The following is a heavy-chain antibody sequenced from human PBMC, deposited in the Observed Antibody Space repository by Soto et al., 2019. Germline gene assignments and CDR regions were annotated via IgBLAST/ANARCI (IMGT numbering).Heavy chain of an antibody. J-gene: IGHJ4*02. V-gene: IGHV3-7*03. D-gene: IGHD6-19*01. CDR2: IKQDGSEK. CDR3: ARDGEEQWLVPVY. Sequence: EVQLLESGGGLVQPGGSLRLSCAASGFTFSSYWMSWVRQAPGKGLEWVANIKQDGSEKYYVDSVKGRFTISRDNAKNSLYLQMNSLRAEDTAVYYCARDGEEQWLVPVYWGQGTLVTVSS. CDR1: GFTFSSYW.